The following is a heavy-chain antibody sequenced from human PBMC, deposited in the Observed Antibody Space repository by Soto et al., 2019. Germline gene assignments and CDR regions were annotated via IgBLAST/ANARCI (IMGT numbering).Heavy chain of an antibody. V-gene: IGHV3-30-3*01. CDR3: ARDRQRGVIAAAGAY. Sequence: PGGSLRLSCAASGFTFSGYAMHWVRQAPGKGLEWVAVISYDGSNKYYADSVKGRFTISRDNSKNTLYLQMNSLRAEDTAVYYCARDRQRGVIAAAGAYWGQGTLVTVSS. D-gene: IGHD6-13*01. CDR2: ISYDGSNK. CDR1: GFTFSGYA. J-gene: IGHJ4*02.